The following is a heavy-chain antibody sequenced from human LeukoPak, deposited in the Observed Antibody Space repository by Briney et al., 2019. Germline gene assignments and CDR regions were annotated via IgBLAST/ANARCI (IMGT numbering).Heavy chain of an antibody. CDR1: GGSISSSSYY. V-gene: IGHV4-39*07. Sequence: SETLSLTCTVSGGSISSSSYYWAWIRQPPGKGLEWIGSIYYSGTTFYNPSLKSRVTISVDTSKNQFSLKLSSVTAADTAVYYCARGLLPPVGAFDIWGQGTMVTVSS. J-gene: IGHJ3*02. CDR2: IYYSGTT. D-gene: IGHD2/OR15-2a*01. CDR3: ARGLLPPVGAFDI.